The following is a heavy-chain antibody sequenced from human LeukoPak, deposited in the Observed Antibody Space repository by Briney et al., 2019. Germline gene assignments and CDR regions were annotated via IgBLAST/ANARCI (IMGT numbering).Heavy chain of an antibody. J-gene: IGHJ4*02. CDR2: INPNTGDT. D-gene: IGHD6-19*01. CDR3: ASYPRYSSSPPFDY. CDR1: GYTFTGQY. V-gene: IGHV1-2*02. Sequence: PVASVKISCKASGYTFTGQYMHWVRQAPGQGLEWMGWINPNTGDTGYAQKFQGRVTMTRDTTITTAYMELSSLTSDDTAMYYCASYPRYSSSPPFDYWGQGTLVTVSS.